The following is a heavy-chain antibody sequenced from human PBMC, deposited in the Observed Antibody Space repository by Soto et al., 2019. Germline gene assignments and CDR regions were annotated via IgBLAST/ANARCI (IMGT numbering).Heavy chain of an antibody. J-gene: IGHJ4*02. CDR2: IYYSGST. CDR3: ARHGRSVGYDWYFDY. V-gene: IGHV4-59*08. CDR1: GGSISSYY. Sequence: SETLSLTCTVSGGSISSYYWSWIRQPPGKGLEWIGYIYYSGSTNYNPSLKSRVTISVDTSKNQFSLKLSSVTAADTAVYYCARHGRSVGYDWYFDYWGQGTLVTVSS. D-gene: IGHD5-12*01.